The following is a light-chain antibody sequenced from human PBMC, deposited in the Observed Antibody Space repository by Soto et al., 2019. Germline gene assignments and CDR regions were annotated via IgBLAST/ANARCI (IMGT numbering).Light chain of an antibody. V-gene: IGKV3-15*01. Sequence: EILLTQSPATLAVSPGEGATLSCRASQSVRDNLAWYQHKPGQAPRRLIYRASTRATGDPARFSGSGAGTEFTLTISSLQSEDVSVYFCQHYNFWPHPFGQGTKLEI. CDR3: QHYNFWPHP. J-gene: IGKJ2*01. CDR1: QSVRDN. CDR2: RAS.